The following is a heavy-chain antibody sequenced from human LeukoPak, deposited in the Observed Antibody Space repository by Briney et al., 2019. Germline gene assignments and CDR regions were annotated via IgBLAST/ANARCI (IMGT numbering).Heavy chain of an antibody. CDR3: ARQSSRRNNDY. CDR1: GYSFSSYW. J-gene: IGHJ4*02. D-gene: IGHD1-14*01. V-gene: IGHV5-51*01. Sequence: GESLKISCQGSGYSFSSYWIGWVRQVPGKGLEWMGIIYPGDSDAKYSPSFLGQVTFSADKSNSTAYLQWSSLKASDTAVYFCARQSSRRNNDYWGQGTLVTVSS. CDR2: IYPGDSDA.